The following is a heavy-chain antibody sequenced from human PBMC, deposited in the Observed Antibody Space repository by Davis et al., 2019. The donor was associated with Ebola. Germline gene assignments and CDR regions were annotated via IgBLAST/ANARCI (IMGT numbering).Heavy chain of an antibody. CDR2: ISASGGAT. CDR3: AKDLTSYYGSGDFFDY. D-gene: IGHD3-10*01. J-gene: IGHJ4*02. Sequence: GESLKISCAASGFLFSSYAMSWVRPAPGRGLEWVSSISASGGATFYADSVKGRIVMSRDNSNDTLYLRMNNLRAEDAAIYYCAKDLTSYYGSGDFFDYWGQGILVTVSS. V-gene: IGHV3-23*01. CDR1: GFLFSSYA.